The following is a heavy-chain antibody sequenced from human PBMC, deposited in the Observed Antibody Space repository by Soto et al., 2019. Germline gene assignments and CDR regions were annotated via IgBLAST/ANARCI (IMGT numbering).Heavy chain of an antibody. CDR3: ARVFSGSYYLEY. V-gene: IGHV3-7*01. J-gene: IGHJ4*02. CDR1: GFTFSSCW. D-gene: IGHD1-26*01. Sequence: GESLKISCAASGFTFSSCWRSWVRQAPGKGLEWVANIKQDGSEKYYVDSVKGRFTISRDNAKNSLYLQMNSLRAEDTAVYYCARVFSGSYYLEYRGPGTLGPVSS. CDR2: IKQDGSEK.